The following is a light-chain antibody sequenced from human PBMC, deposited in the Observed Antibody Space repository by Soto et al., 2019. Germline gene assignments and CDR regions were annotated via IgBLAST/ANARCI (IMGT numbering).Light chain of an antibody. CDR2: GAS. CDR3: QHDYNLLT. J-gene: IGKJ4*01. V-gene: IGKV3-15*01. CDR1: QSVSSN. Sequence: EIVMTQSPATLSVSPGERATLSCRASQSVSSNLAWYQQKPGQAPRLLIYGASSRATGIPVRFSGSGSGTDFTLTVSSLQPEDFAVYYCQHDYNLLTFGGGTKVDI.